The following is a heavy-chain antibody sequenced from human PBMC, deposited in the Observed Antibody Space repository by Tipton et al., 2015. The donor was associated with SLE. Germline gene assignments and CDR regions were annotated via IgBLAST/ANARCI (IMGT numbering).Heavy chain of an antibody. CDR2: IYSGDNT. V-gene: IGHV3-66*01. D-gene: IGHD2-21*01. Sequence: GSLRLSCAASGFTVSHNYMSWVRQAPGKGLEWVSIIYSGDNTYYADSVKGRFTVSRDNSRNALFLQMNSLRVGDTAVYYCAKVGPAFCGGDCYSDSWGQGTQVAVSS. CDR3: AKVGPAFCGGDCYSDS. J-gene: IGHJ4*02. CDR1: GFTVSHNY.